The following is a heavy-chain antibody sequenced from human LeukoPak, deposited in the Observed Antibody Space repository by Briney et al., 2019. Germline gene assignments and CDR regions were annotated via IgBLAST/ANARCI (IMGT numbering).Heavy chain of an antibody. CDR3: AKYYYDSSGYEIPDY. D-gene: IGHD3-22*01. Sequence: SVKVSCKASGGTFSSYAISWVRQAPGQGLEWMGGIIPIFGTANYAQKFQGRVTIIADESTSTDYMELSSLRSEDTAVYYCAKYYYDSSGYEIPDYWGQGTLVTVSS. V-gene: IGHV1-69*19. CDR2: IIPIFGTA. J-gene: IGHJ4*02. CDR1: GGTFSSYA.